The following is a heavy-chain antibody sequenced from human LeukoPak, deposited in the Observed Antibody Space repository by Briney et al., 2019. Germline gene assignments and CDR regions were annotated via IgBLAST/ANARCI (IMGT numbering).Heavy chain of an antibody. D-gene: IGHD3-22*01. CDR3: ARDRSGGITYYYDSSGYWFDY. J-gene: IGHJ4*02. CDR1: GGSISSYY. V-gene: IGHV4-4*07. Sequence: QASETLSLTCTVSGGSISSYYWSWIRQPAGKGLEWIGRIYTSGSTNYNPSLKSRVTMSVDTSKNQFSLKLSSVTAADTAVYYCARDRSGGITYYYDSSGYWFDYWGQGTLVTVSS. CDR2: IYTSGST.